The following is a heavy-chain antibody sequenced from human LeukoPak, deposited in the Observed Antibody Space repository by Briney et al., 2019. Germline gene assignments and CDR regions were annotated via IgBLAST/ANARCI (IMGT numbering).Heavy chain of an antibody. CDR2: ISAYNGNT. Sequence: GASVKVSCKAPGYTFTSYGISWVRQAPGQGLEWMGWISAYNGNTNYAQRLQGRVTMTTDTSTSTAYMELRSLRSDDTAVYYCARAPVTADRGYWFDPWGQGTLVTVSS. V-gene: IGHV1-18*01. CDR3: ARAPVTADRGYWFDP. CDR1: GYTFTSYG. D-gene: IGHD2-21*02. J-gene: IGHJ5*02.